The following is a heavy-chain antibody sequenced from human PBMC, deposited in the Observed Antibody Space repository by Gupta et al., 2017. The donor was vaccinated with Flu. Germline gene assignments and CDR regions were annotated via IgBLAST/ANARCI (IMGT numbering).Heavy chain of an antibody. Sequence: TFSRYGMHWVRQAPGKGLEWVALIWYDGSNIHYADSVKGRFTISRDSSKNTLYLQMNSLRVEDTAVYYCARDEFSTGAVDYWGHGTLVTVSS. CDR2: IWYDGSNI. J-gene: IGHJ4*01. CDR3: ARDEFSTGAVDY. CDR1: TFSRYG. D-gene: IGHD7-27*01. V-gene: IGHV3-33*01.